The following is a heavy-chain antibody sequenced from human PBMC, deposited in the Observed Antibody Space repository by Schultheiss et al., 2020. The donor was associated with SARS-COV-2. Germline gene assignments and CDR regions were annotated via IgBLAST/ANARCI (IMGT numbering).Heavy chain of an antibody. V-gene: IGHV3-13*05. J-gene: IGHJ4*02. CDR3: ATDQGDYGDYAGLGY. Sequence: GESLKISCAASGFTFSSYDMHWVRQATGKGLEWVSAIGTAGDPYYPGSVKGRFTISRENAKNSLYLQMNSLRAEDTAVYYCATDQGDYGDYAGLGYWGQGTLVTVSS. D-gene: IGHD4-17*01. CDR2: IGTAGDP. CDR1: GFTFSSYD.